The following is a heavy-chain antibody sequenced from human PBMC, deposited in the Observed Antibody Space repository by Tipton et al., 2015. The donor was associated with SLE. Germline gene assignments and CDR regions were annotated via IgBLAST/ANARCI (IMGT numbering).Heavy chain of an antibody. CDR2: IYYSGST. Sequence: TLSLTCTVSGGSINSEGYFWGWIRQLPGKGLEWIGYIYYSGSTYYNTSLKSRVIISRDTSKNQFSLSLSSVTAADTVVYYCARQDVWRGYPSQYDFWGQGLLVTVSS. CDR3: ARQDVWRGYPSQYDF. V-gene: IGHV4-31*03. CDR1: GGSINSEGYF. D-gene: IGHD3-16*01. J-gene: IGHJ4*02.